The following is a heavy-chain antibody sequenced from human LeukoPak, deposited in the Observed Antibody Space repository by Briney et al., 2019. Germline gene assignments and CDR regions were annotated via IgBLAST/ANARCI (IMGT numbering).Heavy chain of an antibody. V-gene: IGHV3-23*01. D-gene: IGHD3-10*01. CDR3: AKELYGSGSYYRDYFDY. J-gene: IGHJ4*02. CDR2: ISGSGGST. CDR1: GFTVSSNY. Sequence: GGSLRLSCAASGFTVSSNYMSWVRQAPGKGLEWVSAISGSGGSTYYADSVKGRFTISRDNSKNTLYLQMNSLRAEDTAVYYCAKELYGSGSYYRDYFDYWGQGTLVTVSS.